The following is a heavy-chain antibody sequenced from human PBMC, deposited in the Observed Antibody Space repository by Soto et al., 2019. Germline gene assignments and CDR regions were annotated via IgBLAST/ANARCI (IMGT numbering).Heavy chain of an antibody. J-gene: IGHJ6*02. D-gene: IGHD5-18*01. CDR3: ARPHDTAVSTRTRSGRDV. V-gene: IGHV1-69*13. CDR2: IIPIFGTA. Sequence: RASVKVSCKASGGTFSRYAISWVRQAPGQGHEWMGGIIPIFGTANYAQKFQGRVTMTADESTRTAYRELSSLRSEDTAVYYWARPHDTAVSTRTRSGRDVWGQGTTVTASS. CDR1: GGTFSRYA.